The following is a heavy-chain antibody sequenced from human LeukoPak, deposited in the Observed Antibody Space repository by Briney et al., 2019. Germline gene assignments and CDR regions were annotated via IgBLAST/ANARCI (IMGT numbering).Heavy chain of an antibody. CDR1: GFSFSSYW. V-gene: IGHV3-74*01. CDR2: VTSDGTGT. D-gene: IGHD2-21*02. CDR3: TRDLGGDNAFDI. J-gene: IGHJ3*02. Sequence: GGSLRLSCAASGFSFSSYWMHWVRQAPGKGLEWVSRVTSDGTGTSYADSVKGRFTISRDNAKDTFYLQMNSLRADDTSIHYCTRDLGGDNAFDIWGQGTMVTVSS.